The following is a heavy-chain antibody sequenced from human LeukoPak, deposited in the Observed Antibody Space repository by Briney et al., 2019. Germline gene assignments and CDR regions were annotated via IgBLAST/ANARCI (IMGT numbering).Heavy chain of an antibody. Sequence: ASVKVSCKFSGYTLTELSMHWVRQAPGKGLEWMGGFDPEDGETIYAQKFQGRVTMTEDTSTDTAYMELSSLRSEDMAVYYCATADTPSTSWPNWFDPWGQGTLVTVSS. J-gene: IGHJ5*02. D-gene: IGHD2-2*01. CDR3: ATADTPSTSWPNWFDP. V-gene: IGHV1-24*01. CDR1: GYTLTELS. CDR2: FDPEDGET.